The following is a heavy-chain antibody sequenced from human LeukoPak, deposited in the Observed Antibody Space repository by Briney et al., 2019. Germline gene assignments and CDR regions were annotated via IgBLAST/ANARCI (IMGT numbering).Heavy chain of an antibody. Sequence: SGTLSLTCAVYGGSFSGYYWSWIRQPPGKGLGWIGEINNSGSTNYNPSLKSRVTISVDTSKNQFSLKLSSVTAADTAVYYCASPQENPDAFDIWGQGTMVSVSS. CDR2: INNSGST. J-gene: IGHJ3*02. CDR1: GGSFSGYY. V-gene: IGHV4-34*01. CDR3: ASPQENPDAFDI.